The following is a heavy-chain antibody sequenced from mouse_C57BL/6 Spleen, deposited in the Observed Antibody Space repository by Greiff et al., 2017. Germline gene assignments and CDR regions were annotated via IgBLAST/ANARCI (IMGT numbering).Heavy chain of an antibody. CDR1: GYSFTDYN. J-gene: IGHJ1*03. D-gene: IGHD4-1*01. Sequence: EVQLQQSGPELVKPGASVKISCKASGYSFTDYNMNWVKQSNGKSLEWIGVINPNYGTPSYNQKFTGKATFTVYQSSSTAYLQLNSLTSDDSAVYYWASVTGSYWYVDVWGTGTTVTVSS. CDR2: INPNYGTP. V-gene: IGHV1-39*01. CDR3: ASVTGSYWYVDV.